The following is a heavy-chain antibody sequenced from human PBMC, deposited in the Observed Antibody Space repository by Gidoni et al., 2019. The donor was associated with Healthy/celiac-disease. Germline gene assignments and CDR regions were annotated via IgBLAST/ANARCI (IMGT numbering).Heavy chain of an antibody. D-gene: IGHD5-12*01. J-gene: IGHJ4*02. CDR2: ISSSSSYI. V-gene: IGHV3-21*01. CDR3: ARDRVDGYNTNFDY. CDR1: GFTFSSYS. Sequence: EVQLVESGGGLVKPGGSLRLSCAASGFTFSSYSMNWVRQAPGKGLEWVSSISSSSSYIYYADSVKGRFTISRDNAKNSLYLQMNSLMAEDTAVYYCARDRVDGYNTNFDYWGQGTLVTVSS.